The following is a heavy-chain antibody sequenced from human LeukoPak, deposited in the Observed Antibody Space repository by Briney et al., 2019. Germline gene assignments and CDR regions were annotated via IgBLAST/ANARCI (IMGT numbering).Heavy chain of an antibody. V-gene: IGHV3-7*01. CDR2: INQNGVEK. J-gene: IGHJ4*01. CDR3: ARDGTAAGLYFDL. D-gene: IGHD6-13*01. Sequence: GGSLGLSCAVSGFTFTSYWMNWVRQAPGKGLEGVASINQNGVEKSSVDSVKGRFTISRDNAKNSLYLQMSSLRAEDTAVYYCARDGTAAGLYFDLWGQGALVTVSS. CDR1: GFTFTSYW.